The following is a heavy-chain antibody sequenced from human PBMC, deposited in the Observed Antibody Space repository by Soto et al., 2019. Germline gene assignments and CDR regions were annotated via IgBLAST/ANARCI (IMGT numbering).Heavy chain of an antibody. CDR1: GFTFSSYA. V-gene: IGHV3-23*01. Sequence: GGSLRLSCAASGFTFSSYAMSWVRQAPGKGLEWVSAISGSGGSTYYAGSVKGRFTISRGNSKNTLYLQMNSLRAEDTAVYYCAKDPIVVLFDYWGQGTLVTVSS. CDR2: ISGSGGST. D-gene: IGHD3-22*01. J-gene: IGHJ4*02. CDR3: AKDPIVVLFDY.